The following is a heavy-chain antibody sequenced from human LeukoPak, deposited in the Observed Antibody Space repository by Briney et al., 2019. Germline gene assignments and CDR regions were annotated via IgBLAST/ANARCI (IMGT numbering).Heavy chain of an antibody. CDR1: VYTLTNYG. J-gene: IGHJ4*02. D-gene: IGHD3-9*01. CDR2: ISAYNGNT. CDR3: ATSSYFDWLFTEY. Sequence: ASEKVSCKASVYTLTNYGFIWVRQAPGQGLEWMGWISAYNGNTNYAQKLQGRVTMTTDTSTSTAYLELRSLRSDDAAVYYCATSSYFDWLFTEYWGQGTLVTVSS. V-gene: IGHV1-18*01.